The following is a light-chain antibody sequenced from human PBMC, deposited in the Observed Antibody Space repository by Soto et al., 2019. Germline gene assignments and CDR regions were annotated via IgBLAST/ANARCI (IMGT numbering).Light chain of an antibody. V-gene: IGKV3-11*01. CDR1: ESVRTS. Sequence: EIVLTQSPGTLSLSPGERAKFYCRASESVRTSLAWYQQKPGQAPSLLIYGASKRATGIPARFSGSGSGTDFTLTISSLEPEDFAVYFCQQHNNWPTFGQGTRLEIK. J-gene: IGKJ5*01. CDR3: QQHNNWPT. CDR2: GAS.